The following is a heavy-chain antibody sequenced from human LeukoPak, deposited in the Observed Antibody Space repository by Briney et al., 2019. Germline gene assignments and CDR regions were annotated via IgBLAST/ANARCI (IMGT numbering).Heavy chain of an antibody. CDR1: GGSISSSSYY. V-gene: IGHV4-39*07. J-gene: IGHJ5*02. D-gene: IGHD2-2*01. CDR3: ARAWSIVVVPAATDNWFDP. Sequence: SETLSLTCTVSGGSISSSSYYWGWIRQPPGKGLEWIGSIYYSGSTYYNPSLKSRVTISVDTSKNLFSLKLSSVTAADTAVYYCARAWSIVVVPAATDNWFDPWGQGTLVTVSS. CDR2: IYYSGST.